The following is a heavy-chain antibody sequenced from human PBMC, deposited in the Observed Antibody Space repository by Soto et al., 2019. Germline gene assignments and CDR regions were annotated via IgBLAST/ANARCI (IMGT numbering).Heavy chain of an antibody. CDR2: IYHNGNT. V-gene: IGHV4-39*01. J-gene: IGHJ4*02. D-gene: IGHD3-10*01. CDR3: ARLPRYGSGTYPEF. CDR1: GGSISGSGGL. Sequence: QLHLQESGPGLVKASATLSLTCTVSGGSISGSGGLWGWIRQPPGKGLESIGTIYHNGNTYYDPSLWSRVTMSGDTSKNEFSLNLNSLTAADTAVYYCARLPRYGSGTYPEFWGQGTLVTVSS.